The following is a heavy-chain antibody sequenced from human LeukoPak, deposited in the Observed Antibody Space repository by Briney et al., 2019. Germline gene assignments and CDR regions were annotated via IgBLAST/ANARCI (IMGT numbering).Heavy chain of an antibody. CDR3: ARNPMVYASPHWFDP. D-gene: IGHD2-8*01. V-gene: IGHV3-20*04. CDR2: INWNGGST. Sequence: PGGSLRLSCAASGFTFYDYGMSWVRQAPGKGLEWVSGINWNGGSTGYADSVKGRFTISRDNAKNSLYLQMNSLRAEDTALYYCARNPMVYASPHWFDPWGQGTLVTVSS. J-gene: IGHJ5*02. CDR1: GFTFYDYG.